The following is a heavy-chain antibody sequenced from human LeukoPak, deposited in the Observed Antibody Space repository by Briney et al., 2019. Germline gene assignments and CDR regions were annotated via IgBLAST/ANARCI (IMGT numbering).Heavy chain of an antibody. CDR3: ARAWCSSTSCYQDDWFDP. V-gene: IGHV4-4*07. D-gene: IGHD2-2*01. J-gene: IGHJ5*02. CDR1: GGSISSYY. CDR2: IYTSGST. Sequence: PSETLSLTCTVSGGSISSYYWSWIRQPAGKGLEWIGRIYTSGSTNYNPSLKSRVTMSVDTSKNQFSLKLSSVTAADTAVYYCARAWCSSTSCYQDDWFDPWGQGTLVTASS.